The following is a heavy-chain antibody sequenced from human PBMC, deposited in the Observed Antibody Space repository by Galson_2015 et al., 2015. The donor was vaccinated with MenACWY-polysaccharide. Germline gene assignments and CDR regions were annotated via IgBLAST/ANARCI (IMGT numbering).Heavy chain of an antibody. CDR3: ARERIGGSSLFDY. Sequence: ETLSLTCTVSGGSISSYYWSWIRQPAGKGLEWIGRIYSSGSTNYSPSLKRRVTMSVDTSKSQFSLKLSSVTAADTAVYYCARERIGGSSLFDYWGQGTLVTVSS. J-gene: IGHJ4*02. CDR2: IYSSGST. D-gene: IGHD2-15*01. V-gene: IGHV4-4*07. CDR1: GGSISSYY.